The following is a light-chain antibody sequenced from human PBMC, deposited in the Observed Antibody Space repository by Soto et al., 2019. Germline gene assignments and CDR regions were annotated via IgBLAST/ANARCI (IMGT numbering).Light chain of an antibody. V-gene: IGKV1-9*01. CDR2: AAS. Sequence: DIQLTQSPSFLSASVGDRVTITCRASQGISSYVAWYQQKPGKAPKVLIYAASTLKSGVPSRFSGSGSGTEFTLTISSLQPEDSATYHCQQVKNYPLTFGGGTRVEIK. CDR1: QGISSY. CDR3: QQVKNYPLT. J-gene: IGKJ4*01.